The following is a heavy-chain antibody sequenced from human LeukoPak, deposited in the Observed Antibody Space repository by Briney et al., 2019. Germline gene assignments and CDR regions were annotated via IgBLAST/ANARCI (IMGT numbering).Heavy chain of an antibody. CDR3: AFGVSTVRLGGGYYYYYMDV. V-gene: IGHV1-69*05. Sequence: GASVKVSCKASGGTFSSYAISWVRQAPGQGLEWMGGIIPIFGTANYAQKFQGRVTITTDESTSTAYMELSSLRSEDTAVYCCAFGVSTVRLGGGYYYYYMDVWGKGPRSPSP. D-gene: IGHD3-10*01. J-gene: IGHJ6*03. CDR1: GGTFSSYA. CDR2: IIPIFGTA.